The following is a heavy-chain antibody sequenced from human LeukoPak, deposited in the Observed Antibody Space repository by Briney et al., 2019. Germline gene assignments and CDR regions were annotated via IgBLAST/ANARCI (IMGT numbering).Heavy chain of an antibody. Sequence: ASVNVSCKASGFTFTSSAVQWVRQARGQRLEWIGWIVVGSGNTNYAQKFQERVTITRDMSTSIAYMELSSLRSEDTAVYYCAADYPTAMPPRLDYWGQGTLVTVSS. CDR2: IVVGSGNT. D-gene: IGHD5-18*01. J-gene: IGHJ4*02. V-gene: IGHV1-58*01. CDR3: AADYPTAMPPRLDY. CDR1: GFTFTSSA.